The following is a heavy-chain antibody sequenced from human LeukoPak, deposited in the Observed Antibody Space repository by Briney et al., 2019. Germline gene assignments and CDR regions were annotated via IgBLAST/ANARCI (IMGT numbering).Heavy chain of an antibody. CDR3: ASLYCSSTSCPFDY. J-gene: IGHJ4*02. D-gene: IGHD2-2*01. V-gene: IGHV4-59*08. CDR1: GGSISSYY. Sequence: SETLSLTCTVSGGSISSYYWSWIRQPPGKELEWIGYIYYSGSTNYNPSLKSRVTISVDTSKNQFSLKLSSVTAADTAVYYCASLYCSSTSCPFDYWGQGTLVTVSS. CDR2: IYYSGST.